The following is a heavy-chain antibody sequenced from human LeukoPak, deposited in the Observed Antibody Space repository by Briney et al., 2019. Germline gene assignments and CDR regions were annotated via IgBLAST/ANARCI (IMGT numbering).Heavy chain of an antibody. J-gene: IGHJ4*02. CDR1: GFTFSSYS. Sequence: GGSLRLSCAASGFTFSSYSMTWVRQAPGKGLEWVSYISSSSSTIYYADSVKGRFTISRDNAKNSLYLQMNSLRDEDTAVYYCARGSSRGYEPYFGYWGQGTLVTVSS. D-gene: IGHD5-12*01. CDR3: ARGSSRGYEPYFGY. V-gene: IGHV3-48*02. CDR2: ISSSSSTI.